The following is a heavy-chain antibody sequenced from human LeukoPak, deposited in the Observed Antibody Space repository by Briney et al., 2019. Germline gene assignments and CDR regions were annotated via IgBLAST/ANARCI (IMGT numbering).Heavy chain of an antibody. CDR3: ARVHSDSRGYYQHDY. D-gene: IGHD3-22*01. Sequence: GGSLRLSCAASGFTFSSYAMSWVRQAPGKGLECVSVISGSGDNTYYADSVKGRFTISRDNSKNTLYLQMNSLRAEDTAVYFCARVHSDSRGYYQHDYWGQGTLVTVSS. CDR1: GFTFSSYA. J-gene: IGHJ4*02. CDR2: ISGSGDNT. V-gene: IGHV3-23*01.